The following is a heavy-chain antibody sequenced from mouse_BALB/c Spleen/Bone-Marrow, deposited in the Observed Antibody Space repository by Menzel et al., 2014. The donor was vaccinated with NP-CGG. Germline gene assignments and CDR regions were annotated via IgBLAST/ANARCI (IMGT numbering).Heavy chain of an antibody. Sequence: VQLQESGPELMKPGASVKISCKASGYAFSSSWMNWVKQRPGQGLEWIGRIYPGDGDTNYNGRFKGKATLTADKSSSTAYMQLSSLTSVDSAVYFCARGGITSYYFDYWGQGTTLTVSS. V-gene: IGHV1-82*01. CDR2: IYPGDGDT. CDR3: ARGGITSYYFDY. J-gene: IGHJ2*01. CDR1: GYAFSSSW. D-gene: IGHD2-4*01.